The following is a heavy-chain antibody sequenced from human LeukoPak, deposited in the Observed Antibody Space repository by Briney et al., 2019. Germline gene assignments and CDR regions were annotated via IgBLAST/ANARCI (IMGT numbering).Heavy chain of an antibody. V-gene: IGHV4-59*04. J-gene: IGHJ4*02. CDR3: ARSEINDYNRY. CDR2: IYQSGST. CDR1: GGFISRYY. D-gene: IGHD3-16*01. Sequence: SETLSLTCSVSGGFISRYYLSWIRQPPGKGLEWIGSIYQSGSTYDNPSLKSRVTMSVDTSKNQFSLKMRPVTAADTAIYYCARSEINDYNRYWGQGILVTVSS.